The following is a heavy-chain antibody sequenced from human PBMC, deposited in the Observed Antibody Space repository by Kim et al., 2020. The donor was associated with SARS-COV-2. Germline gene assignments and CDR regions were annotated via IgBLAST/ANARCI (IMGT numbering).Heavy chain of an antibody. CDR2: ISGSGGST. D-gene: IGHD6-19*01. Sequence: GGSLRLSCAASGFTFSSYAMSWVRQAPGKGLEWVSAISGSGGSTYYADSVKGRFTISRDNSKNTLYLQMNSLRAEDTAVYYCAKRTSGYSSGWRHPWGQGTLVTVSS. J-gene: IGHJ5*02. CDR3: AKRTSGYSSGWRHP. V-gene: IGHV3-23*01. CDR1: GFTFSSYA.